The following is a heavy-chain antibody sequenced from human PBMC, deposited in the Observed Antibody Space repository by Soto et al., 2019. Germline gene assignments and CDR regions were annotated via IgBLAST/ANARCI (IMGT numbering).Heavy chain of an antibody. V-gene: IGHV3-23*01. CDR1: GFTSNKSA. CDR3: ATEHDDYYLLDV. Sequence: EVQVLESGGGLVQPGGSLRLSCVVSGFTSNKSAMSWVRQAPGEGLEWVSAMSGRGGNTYYADSVKGRFTLSRDISKNTLFLQMSGLRAEDTAVYYCATEHDDYYLLDVWGQGTTVTVSS. CDR2: MSGRGGNT. J-gene: IGHJ6*02.